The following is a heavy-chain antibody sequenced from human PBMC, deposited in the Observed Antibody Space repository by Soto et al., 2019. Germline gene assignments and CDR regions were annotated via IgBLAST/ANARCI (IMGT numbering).Heavy chain of an antibody. V-gene: IGHV4-30-2*01. J-gene: IGHJ1*01. CDR1: GGSISSGGYS. Sequence: SETLSLTCAVSGGSISSGGYSWSWIRQPPGKGLEWIGYIYHSGSSYYNPSLKSRVTISVDRSKNQFSLKLSSVTAADTAVYYCAREELFLRGYFPHWGQGTLVTVSS. CDR2: IYHSGSS. CDR3: AREELFLRGYFPH. D-gene: IGHD1-7*01.